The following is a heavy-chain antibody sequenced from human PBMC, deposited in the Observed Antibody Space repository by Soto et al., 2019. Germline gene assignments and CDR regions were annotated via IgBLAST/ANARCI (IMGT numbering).Heavy chain of an antibody. CDR3: ARDIADIVVVPAAMVMIH. CDR1: GYTFTSYA. D-gene: IGHD2-2*01. Sequence: ASVKVSCKASGYTFTSYAMHWVRQAPGQRLEWMGWINAGNGNTKYSQKFQGRVTITRDTSASTAYMELSSLRSEDTAVYYCARDIADIVVVPAAMVMIHWGQGTLVTVSS. V-gene: IGHV1-3*01. CDR2: INAGNGNT. J-gene: IGHJ4*02.